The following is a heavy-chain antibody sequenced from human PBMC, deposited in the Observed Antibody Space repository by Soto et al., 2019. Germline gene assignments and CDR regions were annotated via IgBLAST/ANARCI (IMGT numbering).Heavy chain of an antibody. V-gene: IGHV4-39*01. J-gene: IGHJ4*02. Sequence: SETLSLTCTVSGSSISSSGYYWGWIRQPPGRGLEWIGSLYYNVGTYYNPSLKSRVTISADTSANQFSLMVNSVTAADTAIYYCARLPSRHWVEYWGQGTLVTAPQ. CDR1: GSSISSSGYY. D-gene: IGHD3-16*01. CDR2: LYYNVGT. CDR3: ARLPSRHWVEY.